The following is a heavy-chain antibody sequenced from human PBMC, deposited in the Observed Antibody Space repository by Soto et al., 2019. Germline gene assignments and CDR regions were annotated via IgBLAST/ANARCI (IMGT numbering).Heavy chain of an antibody. J-gene: IGHJ6*01. V-gene: IGHV3-74*01. CDR3: ARVGYDILTGYPDYYYGMDV. D-gene: IGHD3-9*01. CDR1: VFTFSIYW. CDR2: INSDGSST. Sequence: WGSLLLSCVSSVFTFSIYWMHWVRQAPGKGLVSVSRINSDGSSTSYADSVKGRFTISRDNAKNTLYLQMNSLRAEDTAVYYCARVGYDILTGYPDYYYGMDVWGQGTTVTVSS.